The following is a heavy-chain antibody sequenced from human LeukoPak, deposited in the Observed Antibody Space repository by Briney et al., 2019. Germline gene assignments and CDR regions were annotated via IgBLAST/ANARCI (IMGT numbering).Heavy chain of an antibody. V-gene: IGHV1-24*01. CDR3: ATEGDYSLDY. CDR1: GYSLSELL. CDR2: IDHENGAE. Sequence: ASVKVSCKVSGYSLSELLIHWVRQSPGKGLEWMAGIDHENGAEVSAQKVEGRVTMTKDTSTDTAYMELSGLRPDDTAIYYFATEGDYSLDYWGQGTLVTVSS. J-gene: IGHJ4*02. D-gene: IGHD1-1*01.